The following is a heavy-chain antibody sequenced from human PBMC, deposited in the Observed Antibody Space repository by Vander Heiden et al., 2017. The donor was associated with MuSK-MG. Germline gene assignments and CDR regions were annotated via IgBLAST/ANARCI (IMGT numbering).Heavy chain of an antibody. CDR1: GFTFSSYW. CDR2: IKQEGSEK. V-gene: IGHV3-7*03. Sequence: EVQLVESGGGLVQPGGSLRLSCVVSGFTFSSYWMTWVRQAPGKGLEWVANIKQEGSEKDYVDSVKGRFTISRDNAKNSLYLQMNSLRAEDTAMYYCAREWDWGQGTLVTVSS. J-gene: IGHJ4*02. CDR3: AREWD.